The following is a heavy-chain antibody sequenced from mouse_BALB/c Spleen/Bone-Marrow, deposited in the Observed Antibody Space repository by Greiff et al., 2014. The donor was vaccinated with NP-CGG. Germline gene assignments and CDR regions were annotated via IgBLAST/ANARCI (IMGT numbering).Heavy chain of an antibody. CDR1: GYTFTSYT. Sequence: QVQLQQSGAELARPGASVKMSCKASGYTFTSYTIQWVKQRPGQGLEWIGCINPSSGYTDYNQKFKDKTTLTADKSSNTAYMQLTSLTSEDSAVYSCAREARTGAWFTYWGQGTLVTVSA. D-gene: IGHD4-1*01. CDR2: INPSSGYT. J-gene: IGHJ3*01. CDR3: AREARTGAWFTY. V-gene: IGHV1-4*02.